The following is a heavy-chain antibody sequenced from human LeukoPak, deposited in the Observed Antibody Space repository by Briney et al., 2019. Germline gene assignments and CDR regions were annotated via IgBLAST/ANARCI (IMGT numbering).Heavy chain of an antibody. J-gene: IGHJ4*02. V-gene: IGHV3-9*01. CDR3: ARYALRTGAKRWLQSDAWGFDY. D-gene: IGHD5-24*01. CDR1: GFTFDDYA. Sequence: PGRSLRLSCAASGFTFDDYAMHWVRQAPGKGLEWVSGISWNSGSIGYADSVKGRFTISRDNAKNSLYLQMNSLRAEDTAVYYCARYALRTGAKRWLQSDAWGFDYWGQGTLVTVSS. CDR2: ISWNSGSI.